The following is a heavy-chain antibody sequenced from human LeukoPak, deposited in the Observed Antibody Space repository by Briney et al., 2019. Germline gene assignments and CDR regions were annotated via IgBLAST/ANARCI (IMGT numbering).Heavy chain of an antibody. CDR1: GFTFSSYA. CDR2: ISSSSYI. D-gene: IGHD6-13*01. V-gene: IGHV3-21*01. Sequence: PGGSLRLSCAASGFTFSSYAMHWVRQAPGKGLEWVSSISSSSYIYYADSVKGRFTLSRDNAKNSLYLQMNSLRAEDTAVYYCSSAGPYYYYYYGMDVWGQGTTVTVSS. J-gene: IGHJ6*02. CDR3: SSAGPYYYYYYGMDV.